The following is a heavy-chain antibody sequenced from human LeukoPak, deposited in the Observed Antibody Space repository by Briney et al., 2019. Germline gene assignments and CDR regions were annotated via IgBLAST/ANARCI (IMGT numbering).Heavy chain of an antibody. D-gene: IGHD1-26*01. CDR2: FDPEDGET. CDR1: GYTLTELS. J-gene: IGHJ3*02. Sequence: ASVKVSCTVSGYTLTELSMRWVRQAPGKGLEWMGGFDPEDGETIYAQKFQGRVTMTEDTSTDTAYMELSSLRSEDTAVYYCASSGSYDAFDIWGQGTMVTVSS. CDR3: ASSGSYDAFDI. V-gene: IGHV1-24*01.